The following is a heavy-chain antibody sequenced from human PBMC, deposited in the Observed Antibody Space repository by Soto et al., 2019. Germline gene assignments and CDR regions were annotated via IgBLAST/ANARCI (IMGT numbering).Heavy chain of an antibody. J-gene: IGHJ6*02. Sequence: QLQESGPGLVKPSETLSLTCTVSGGSFSSGSYYWGWLRQHPGKGLEWIGYVYSSGSTNYNPSLKSRVTISVDTSKNQFSLKLSSVTAAVTAVYYCARDLGQLGNYYYGMDVWGQGTTVTVSS. CDR2: VYSSGST. D-gene: IGHD6-6*01. CDR3: ARDLGQLGNYYYGMDV. CDR1: GGSFSSGSYY. V-gene: IGHV4-61*01.